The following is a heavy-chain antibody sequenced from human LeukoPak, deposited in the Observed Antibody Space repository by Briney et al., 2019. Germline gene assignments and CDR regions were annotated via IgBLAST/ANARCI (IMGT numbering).Heavy chain of an antibody. Sequence: ASETVSCTASGYTFSSDGNSWVCQAPGQGLEWMGWISTDTANTNYAQKFHGRVTMTTDTSTSTVYMELRSLRADDTAVYYCARRNSYEDYWGQGTLVTVSS. CDR3: ARRNSYEDY. D-gene: IGHD5-18*01. CDR1: GYTFSSDG. V-gene: IGHV1-18*01. J-gene: IGHJ4*02. CDR2: ISTDTANT.